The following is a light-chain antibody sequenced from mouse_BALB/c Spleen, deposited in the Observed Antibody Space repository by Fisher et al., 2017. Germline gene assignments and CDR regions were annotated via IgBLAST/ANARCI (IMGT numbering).Light chain of an antibody. CDR2: DTS. V-gene: IGKV4-59*01. Sequence: IVLTQSPAIMSASPGEKVTMTCSASSSVSYMHWYQQKSGTSPKLWIYDTSKLASGVPGRFSGSGSGTFYSLTISSMEAEDAATYYCQQWSSNPLTFGAGTKLELK. CDR1: SSVSY. CDR3: QQWSSNPLT. J-gene: IGKJ5*01.